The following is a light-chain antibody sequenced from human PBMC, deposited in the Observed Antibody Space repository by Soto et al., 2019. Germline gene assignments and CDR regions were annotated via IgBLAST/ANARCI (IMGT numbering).Light chain of an antibody. Sequence: ISMTQSPSLLSPSTGDRVTISCRMSQGISSYLAWYQQKPGKAPEILIYAASTLQSGVPSRFSGSGSGTDFTLTISSLKPEDFATYHCQLSDSSLTFGQGTRLEIK. V-gene: IGKV1D-8*02. CDR2: AAS. CDR3: QLSDSSLT. CDR1: QGISSY. J-gene: IGKJ5*01.